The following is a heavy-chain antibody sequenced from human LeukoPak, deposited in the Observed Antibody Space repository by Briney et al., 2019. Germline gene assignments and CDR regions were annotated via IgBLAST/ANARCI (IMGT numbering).Heavy chain of an antibody. D-gene: IGHD4-23*01. CDR2: FDPEDGET. V-gene: IGHV1-24*01. Sequence: ASVKVSCKASGYTFTGYYMHWVRQAPGKGLEWMGGFDPEDGETIYAQKFQGRVTMTEDTSTDTAYMELSSLRSEDTAVYYCATRLTPYNWFDPWGQGTLVTVSS. CDR3: ATRLTPYNWFDP. J-gene: IGHJ5*02. CDR1: GYTFTGYY.